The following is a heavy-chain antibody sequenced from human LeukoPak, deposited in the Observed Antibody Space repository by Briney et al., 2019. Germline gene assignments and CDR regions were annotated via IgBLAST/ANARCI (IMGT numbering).Heavy chain of an antibody. CDR3: ARDYIVVVPAAKGSWFDP. D-gene: IGHD2-2*01. CDR2: IIPIFGTA. V-gene: IGHV1-69*13. J-gene: IGHJ5*02. CDR1: GGTFSSYA. Sequence: SVKVSCKASGGTFSSYAISWVRQAPGQGLEWMGGIIPIFGTANYAQKFQGRVTITADESTSTAYMELSSLRSEDTAVYYCARDYIVVVPAAKGSWFDPWGQGTLVAVSS.